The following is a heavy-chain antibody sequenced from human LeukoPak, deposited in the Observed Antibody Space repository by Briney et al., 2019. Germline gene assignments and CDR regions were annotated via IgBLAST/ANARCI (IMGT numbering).Heavy chain of an antibody. CDR1: GFTFSSYW. D-gene: IGHD2-15*01. J-gene: IGHJ4*02. CDR2: IKQDGSDK. Sequence: PGGSLRLSCAASGFTFSSYWMSWVGQAPGKGLEWVANIKQDGSDKYYVDSVKGRFTISRDNAKNSLYLQMNSLRAEDTAVYYCARAGSLLNNYDYWGQGTLVTVSS. CDR3: ARAGSLLNNYDY. V-gene: IGHV3-7*01.